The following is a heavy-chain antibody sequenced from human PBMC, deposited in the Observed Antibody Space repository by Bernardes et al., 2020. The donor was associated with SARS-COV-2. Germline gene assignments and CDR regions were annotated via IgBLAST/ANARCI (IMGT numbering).Heavy chain of an antibody. J-gene: IGHJ3*01. CDR1: GFVFTNYA. CDR3: ARDPNGDHVGAFDF. D-gene: IGHD4-17*01. CDR2: ITVSGYTP. V-gene: IGHV3-23*01. Sequence: GGSLRLSCTASGFVFTNYAMTWVRQAPGKGLEWVTAITVSGYTPSYADSVKGRFTVFRDNSKNTLYLQMNSLRAEDMAVYYCARDPNGDHVGAFDFWGQGTKVAVSS.